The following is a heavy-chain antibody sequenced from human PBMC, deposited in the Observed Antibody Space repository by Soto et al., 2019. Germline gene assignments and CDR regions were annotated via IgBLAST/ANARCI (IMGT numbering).Heavy chain of an antibody. CDR3: ARVDYDIVNDQDPFAI. V-gene: IGHV4-59*01. J-gene: IGHJ3*02. Sequence: SETLSLTCTVSGGSISSYYWSWIRQPPGKGLEWIGYIYYSGSTNYNPSLKSRVTISVDTSKNQFSLKLSSVTAADTAVYYCARVDYDIVNDQDPFAIWGQGTMVTVSS. D-gene: IGHD3-9*01. CDR1: GGSISSYY. CDR2: IYYSGST.